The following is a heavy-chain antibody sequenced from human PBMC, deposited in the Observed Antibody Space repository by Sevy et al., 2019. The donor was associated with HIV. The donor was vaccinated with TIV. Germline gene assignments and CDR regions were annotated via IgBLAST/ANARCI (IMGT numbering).Heavy chain of an antibody. D-gene: IGHD2-2*02. CDR1: GFTFSSYP. V-gene: IGHV3-23*01. Sequence: GGCLRLSCAASGFTFSSYPMTWVRQAPGKGLEWVSTTSTTDLVTYYADSVKGRFTISRDNSKNTLYLQMNSLRAEDTAVYYCAKDPSPPFCGSTTCYTNWGQGTLVTVSS. CDR3: AKDPSPPFCGSTTCYTN. CDR2: TSTTDLVT. J-gene: IGHJ4*02.